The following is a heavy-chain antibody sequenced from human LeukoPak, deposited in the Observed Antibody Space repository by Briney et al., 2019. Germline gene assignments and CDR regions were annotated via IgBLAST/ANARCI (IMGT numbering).Heavy chain of an antibody. J-gene: IGHJ4*02. Sequence: ASVKVSCKASGYTFTSYGISWVRQAPGQGLEWMGWISAYNGNTNYAQKPQGRVTMTTDTSTSTAYMELRSLRSDDTAVYYCAREGPYDYGDYANDYWGQGTLVTVSS. V-gene: IGHV1-18*01. CDR2: ISAYNGNT. D-gene: IGHD4-17*01. CDR3: AREGPYDYGDYANDY. CDR1: GYTFTSYG.